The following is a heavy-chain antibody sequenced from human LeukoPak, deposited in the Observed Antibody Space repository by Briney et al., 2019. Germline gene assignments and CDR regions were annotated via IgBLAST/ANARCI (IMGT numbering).Heavy chain of an antibody. D-gene: IGHD2-2*01. J-gene: IGHJ6*03. V-gene: IGHV4-61*02. CDR1: GGSISSGSYY. Sequence: PSQTLSLTCTVSGGSISSGSYYWSWIRQPAGKGLEWIGRIYTSGSTNYNPSLKSRVTISVDTSKNQFSLKLSSVTAADTAVYYCATAYQLLPNYYYYYMDVWGKGTTVTVSS. CDR2: IYTSGST. CDR3: ATAYQLLPNYYYYYMDV.